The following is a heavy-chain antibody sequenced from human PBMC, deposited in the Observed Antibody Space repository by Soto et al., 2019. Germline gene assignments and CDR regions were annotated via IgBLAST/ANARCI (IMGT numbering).Heavy chain of an antibody. CDR3: VREDGLVGSNSAFDQ. CDR1: VFSFSTYN. Sequence: EVELLESGGGLVKPGGSLRLSCAASVFSFSTYNMNWVRQAPGKGLEWVSSINGRSNYKYYTDSVKGRFTISRDNPKNSLYLQMDSLRVEDTAGYYCVREDGLVGSNSAFDQWGQGTLVIVSS. D-gene: IGHD7-27*01. V-gene: IGHV3-21*02. CDR2: INGRSNYK. J-gene: IGHJ4*02.